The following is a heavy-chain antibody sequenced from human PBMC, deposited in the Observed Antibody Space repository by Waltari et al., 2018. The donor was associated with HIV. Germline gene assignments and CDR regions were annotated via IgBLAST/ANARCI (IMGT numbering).Heavy chain of an antibody. CDR3: ARHALRVGAAYWNFDL. D-gene: IGHD1-26*01. CDR1: GGSVSRSSYF. CDR2: IYYTGRA. Sequence: QLQLQESGPGLVKPSETLSLTCTVSGGSVSRSSYFWGWLRQPPGKGLEWIGRIYYTGRAYYNPSLKSRVTISVDTSKNQFSLKVTSVTAADTAVYYCARHALRVGAAYWNFDLWGRGTLVTVSS. V-gene: IGHV4-39*01. J-gene: IGHJ2*01.